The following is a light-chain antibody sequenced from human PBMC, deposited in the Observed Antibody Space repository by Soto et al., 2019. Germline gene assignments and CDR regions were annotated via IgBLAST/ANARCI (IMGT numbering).Light chain of an antibody. J-gene: IGKJ1*01. CDR3: QQYGRSRWT. V-gene: IGKV3-20*01. Sequence: EIVLTQSPGTLSLSPGERATLSCRASQSVSTTYLAWYQQKPGQAPRLLIYGASSRATGIPVRFSGSGSGTDFTLSSSRLEPEDFAVYYCQQYGRSRWTVGQGTKVELK. CDR2: GAS. CDR1: QSVSTTY.